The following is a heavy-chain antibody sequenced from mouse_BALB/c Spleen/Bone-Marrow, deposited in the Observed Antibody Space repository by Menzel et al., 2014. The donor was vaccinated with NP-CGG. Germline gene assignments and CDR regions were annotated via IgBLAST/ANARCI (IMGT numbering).Heavy chain of an antibody. J-gene: IGHJ2*01. V-gene: IGHV1-69*02. CDR3: TRSGGYYFDY. CDR2: IYPSDSYT. CDR1: GYTFTSYW. Sequence: QVQLQQSGAELVRPGASVQLSCKASGYTFTSYWINWVKPRPGQGLEWIGNIYPSDSYTNYNQKFKDKATLTVDKSSSTAYMQLSSPTSEDSAVYYCTRSGGYYFDYWGQGTTLTVSS.